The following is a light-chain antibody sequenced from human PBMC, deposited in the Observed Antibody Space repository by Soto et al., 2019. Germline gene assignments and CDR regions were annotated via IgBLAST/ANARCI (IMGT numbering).Light chain of an antibody. Sequence: QSALTQPASVSGSPGQSITISCTGTSSDVGAYKYVSWYQQHSGKAPKVMIYEVSNRPSGVSNRFSGSKSGNTASLTISGLQAEDEAHYYCSSYTTSNTWVFGGGTKVTVL. CDR3: SSYTTSNTWV. CDR1: SSDVGAYKY. CDR2: EVS. V-gene: IGLV2-14*01. J-gene: IGLJ3*02.